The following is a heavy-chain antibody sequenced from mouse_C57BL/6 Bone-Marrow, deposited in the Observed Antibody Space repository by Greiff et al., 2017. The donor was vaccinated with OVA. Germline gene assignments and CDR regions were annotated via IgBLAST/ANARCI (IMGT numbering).Heavy chain of an antibody. D-gene: IGHD3-3*01. CDR2: INPSSGYT. CDR1: GYTFTSYT. CDR3: AGYRADSNDWFAY. V-gene: IGHV1-4*01. J-gene: IGHJ3*01. Sequence: VQRVESGAELARPGASVKLSCKASGYTFTSYTMHWVKQTPGQGLEWIGSINPSSGYTKYNQKFKDKATLTADKSSSTAYMQLSSLTSEDSAVYCCAGYRADSNDWFAYWGKGTLVTVSA.